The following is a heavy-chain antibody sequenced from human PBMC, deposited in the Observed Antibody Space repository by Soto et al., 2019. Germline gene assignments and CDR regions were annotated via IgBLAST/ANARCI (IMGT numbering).Heavy chain of an antibody. Sequence: PSETLSITCTVSGGSISSSSYYWGWIRQPPGKGLEWIGSIYYSGSTYYNPSLKSRVTISVDTSKNQFSLKLSSVTAADTAVYYCARRYCTNGVCSDNWFDPWGQGTLVTVSS. CDR3: ARRYCTNGVCSDNWFDP. J-gene: IGHJ5*02. V-gene: IGHV4-39*07. CDR2: IYYSGST. D-gene: IGHD2-8*01. CDR1: GGSISSSSYY.